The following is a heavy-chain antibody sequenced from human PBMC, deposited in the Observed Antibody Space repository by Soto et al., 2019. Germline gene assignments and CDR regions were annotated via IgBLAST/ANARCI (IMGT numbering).Heavy chain of an antibody. Sequence: ASVKVSCKASGYTFTSYGISWVRQAPGQGLEWMGWISAYNGNTNYAQKLQGRVTMTTDTSTSTAYMELRSLRSDDTAVYYCARGPYCSSTSCYSWGWFDPWGQGTLVTV. CDR2: ISAYNGNT. J-gene: IGHJ5*02. V-gene: IGHV1-18*04. D-gene: IGHD2-2*02. CDR1: GYTFTSYG. CDR3: ARGPYCSSTSCYSWGWFDP.